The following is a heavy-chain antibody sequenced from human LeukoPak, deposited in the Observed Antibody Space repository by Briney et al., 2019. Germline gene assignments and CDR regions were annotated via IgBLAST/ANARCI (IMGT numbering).Heavy chain of an antibody. Sequence: LSLTCAVYGGSFSGYYWSWIRQPPGKGLEWVSYISSSGSTIYYADSVKGRFTISRDNAKNSLYLQMNSLRAEDTAVYYCARVSGSGSGQHWGQGTLVTVSS. J-gene: IGHJ1*01. CDR1: GGSFSGYY. CDR2: ISSSGSTI. D-gene: IGHD6-19*01. V-gene: IGHV3-11*04. CDR3: ARVSGSGSGQH.